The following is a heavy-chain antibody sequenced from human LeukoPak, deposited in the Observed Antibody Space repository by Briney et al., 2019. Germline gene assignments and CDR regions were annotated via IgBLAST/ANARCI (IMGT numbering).Heavy chain of an antibody. J-gene: IGHJ4*02. CDR3: ARNRVATIYGKFDY. CDR2: VSYTGSTNHTGST. V-gene: IGHV4-59*02. Sequence: KPSGTLSLTCTVSGGSVSAFYWSWIRQPPGKGLQWIGHVSYTGSTNHTGSTNYNPSLKSRVNISVDTSNNQFSLKLSSLTAADTAVYFCARNRVATIYGKFDYWGQGTLVTVSS. CDR1: GGSVSAFY. D-gene: IGHD5-12*01.